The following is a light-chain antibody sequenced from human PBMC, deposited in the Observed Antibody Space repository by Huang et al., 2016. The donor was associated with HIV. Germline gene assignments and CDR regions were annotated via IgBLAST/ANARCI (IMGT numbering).Light chain of an antibody. V-gene: IGKV3-15*01. CDR1: QSVGTK. J-gene: IGKJ1*01. CDR3: QQYNDWPPWT. CDR2: GAS. Sequence: EIVMTQSPGTLSVSPGEGATLSCRASQSVGTKLAWYQQQPGQAPRLLIYGASTRATGIPARVSGSGSGTEFTLNISSMQSEDFAVYYCQQYNDWPPWTFGQGTKLEIK.